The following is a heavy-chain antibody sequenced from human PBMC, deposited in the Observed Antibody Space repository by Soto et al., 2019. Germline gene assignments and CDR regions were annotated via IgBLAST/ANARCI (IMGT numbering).Heavy chain of an antibody. CDR2: IYYSGST. D-gene: IGHD5-18*01. CDR1: GCSFSSYY. V-gene: IGHV4-59*08. CDR3: ARQPAMDIPPKAPGYYYYYMDV. J-gene: IGHJ6*03. Sequence: PSETLSLTCTGSGCSFSSYYWSWIRQPPGKGLEWIGYIYYSGSTNYNPSLKSRVTRSVDTSKTPFSLKLSSVTAADTAVYYCARQPAMDIPPKAPGYYYYYMDVWGKGTTVTVS.